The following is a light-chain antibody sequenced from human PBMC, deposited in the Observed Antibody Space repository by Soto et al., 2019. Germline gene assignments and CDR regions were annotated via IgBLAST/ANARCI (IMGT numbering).Light chain of an antibody. CDR1: QSVSSCY. J-gene: IGKJ2*01. V-gene: IGKV3-20*01. CDR2: GAS. Sequence: EIVLTQSPGTLSLSPGERATLSCRASQSVSSCYLAWYQQKPGQAPRLLIYGASSRATGIPDRFSGSGSGTDFTLTISRLEPEDFAVYYCQQYGSSPLYTFGQGTKREIK. CDR3: QQYGSSPLYT.